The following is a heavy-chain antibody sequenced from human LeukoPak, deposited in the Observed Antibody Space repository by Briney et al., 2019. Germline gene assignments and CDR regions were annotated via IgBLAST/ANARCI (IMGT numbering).Heavy chain of an antibody. CDR1: GGSISSGGYS. CDR3: ARGAPPQN. J-gene: IGHJ4*02. V-gene: IGHV4-30-2*01. Sequence: PSETLSLTCAVSGGSISSGGYSWSWIRQPPGKGLEWIGYIYHSGSTYYNPSLKSRVTISIDTSKNHFSLNLTSVTAADTAVYYCARGAPPQNWGQGALVTVSS. CDR2: IYHSGST.